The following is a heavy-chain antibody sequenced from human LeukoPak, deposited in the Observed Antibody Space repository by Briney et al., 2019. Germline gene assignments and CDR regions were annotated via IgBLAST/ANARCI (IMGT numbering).Heavy chain of an antibody. CDR3: ARDIARTRIPYY. J-gene: IGHJ4*02. CDR1: GGSISSYY. Sequence: SETLSLTCTVSGGSISSYYWSWIRQPPGKGLEWIGYVYYSGSTNYNPSLKSRVTISVDTSKNQFSLKLSSVTAADTAVYYCARDIARTRIPYYWGQGTLVTVSS. CDR2: VYYSGST. V-gene: IGHV4-59*12. D-gene: IGHD2-21*01.